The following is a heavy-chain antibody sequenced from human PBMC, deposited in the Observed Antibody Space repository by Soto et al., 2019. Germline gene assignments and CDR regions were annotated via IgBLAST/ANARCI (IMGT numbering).Heavy chain of an antibody. Sequence: PSETLSLTCTVSGGSISSGGYYWSWIRQHPGKGLEWIGSIYYSGSTYYNPSLKSRVTISVDTSKNQFSLKLSSVTAADTAVYYCARVYAYYFDYWGQGTLVTVSS. D-gene: IGHD2-8*01. V-gene: IGHV4-31*03. CDR1: GGSISSGGYY. CDR2: IYYSGST. J-gene: IGHJ4*02. CDR3: ARVYAYYFDY.